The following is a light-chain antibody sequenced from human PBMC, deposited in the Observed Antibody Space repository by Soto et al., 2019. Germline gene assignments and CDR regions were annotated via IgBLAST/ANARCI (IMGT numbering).Light chain of an antibody. CDR3: SSYTSSSTLGV. V-gene: IGLV2-14*01. J-gene: IGLJ3*02. Sequence: QSALTQPASVSGSPGQSITISCTGTSSDVGGYNYVSWYQQHPGKAPKPMIYDVSNRPSGVSNRFSGSKSGNTASLTISGLQAEDEADYYCSSYTSSSTLGVFGGGTKVTVL. CDR2: DVS. CDR1: SSDVGGYNY.